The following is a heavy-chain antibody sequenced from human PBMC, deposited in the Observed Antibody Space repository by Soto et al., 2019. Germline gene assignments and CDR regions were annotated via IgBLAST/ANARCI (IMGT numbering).Heavy chain of an antibody. V-gene: IGHV1-2*02. Sequence: ASVKVSCKASGYTFTGYYMRWVRQAPGQGLEWMGWINPNSGGTNYAQKFQGRVTMTRDTSISTAYMELSRLRSDDTAVYYCARDPQVGSSWYGGFYYGMDVWGQGTTVTVSS. CDR1: GYTFTGYY. D-gene: IGHD6-13*01. CDR3: ARDPQVGSSWYGGFYYGMDV. J-gene: IGHJ6*02. CDR2: INPNSGGT.